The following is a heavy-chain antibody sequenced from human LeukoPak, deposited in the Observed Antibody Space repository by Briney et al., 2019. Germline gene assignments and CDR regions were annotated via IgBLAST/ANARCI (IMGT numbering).Heavy chain of an antibody. CDR2: ISGSGST. Sequence: SETLSLTCTVSGGSITGYYWTWIRQPAGKGLEWIGRISGSGSTDPNPSLKSRVTMSVDTSKNQFSLRLSSVTAADTAVYFCAREGRGSTQAYWGQGTLVTVSS. CDR1: GGSITGYY. J-gene: IGHJ4*02. D-gene: IGHD1-1*01. V-gene: IGHV4-4*07. CDR3: AREGRGSTQAY.